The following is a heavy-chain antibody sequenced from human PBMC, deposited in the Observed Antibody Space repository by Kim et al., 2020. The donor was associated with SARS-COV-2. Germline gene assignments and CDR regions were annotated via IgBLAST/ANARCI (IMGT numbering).Heavy chain of an antibody. CDR3: ARDPYETYDSSGYYYLGY. Sequence: SVKVSCKASGGTFSSYAISWVRQAPGQGLEWMGGIIPIFGTANYAQKFQGRVTITADESTSTAYMELSSLRSEDTAVYYCARDPYETYDSSGYYYLGYWGQGTLVTVSS. V-gene: IGHV1-69*13. CDR1: GGTFSSYA. J-gene: IGHJ4*02. D-gene: IGHD3-22*01. CDR2: IIPIFGTA.